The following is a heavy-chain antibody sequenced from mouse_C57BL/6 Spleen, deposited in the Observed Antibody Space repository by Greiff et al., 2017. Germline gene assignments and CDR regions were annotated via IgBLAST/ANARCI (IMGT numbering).Heavy chain of an antibody. CDR2: IRLKSDNYAT. D-gene: IGHD1-1*02. V-gene: IGHV6-3*01. CDR3: TVSLCFDY. J-gene: IGHJ2*01. CDR1: GFTFSNYW. Sequence: EVKVEESGGGLVQPGGSMKLSCVASGFTFSNYWMNWVRQSPEKGLEWVAQIRLKSDNYATHYAESVKGRFTISRDDSKSSVYLQMNNLRAEDTGIYYCTVSLCFDYWGQGTTLTVSS.